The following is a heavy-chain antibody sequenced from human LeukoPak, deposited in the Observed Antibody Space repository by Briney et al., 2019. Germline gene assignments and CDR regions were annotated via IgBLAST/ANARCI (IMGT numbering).Heavy chain of an antibody. D-gene: IGHD4-11*01. CDR1: GGSISSVDYY. J-gene: IGHJ6*02. Sequence: SETLSLTCTVSGGSISSVDYYWSWIRQYPGKGLEWIGYINYRGSAYYNPSLKSRVTISVDTSKNQFSLKLSSVTAADTAVYYCARHTVTTERGYYYGMDVWGQGTTVTVSS. V-gene: IGHV4-31*03. CDR3: ARHTVTTERGYYYGMDV. CDR2: INYRGSA.